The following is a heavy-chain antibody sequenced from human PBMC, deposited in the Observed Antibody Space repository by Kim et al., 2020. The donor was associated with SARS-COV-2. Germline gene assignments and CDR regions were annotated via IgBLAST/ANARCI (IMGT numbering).Heavy chain of an antibody. J-gene: IGHJ4*02. CDR3: ARDVGLLRFMITFGGVSPYVDY. CDR1: GYTFTSYG. D-gene: IGHD3-16*01. CDR2: ISAYNGNT. Sequence: ASVKVSCKASGYTFTSYGISWVRQAPGQGLEWMGWISAYNGNTNYAQKLQGRVTMTTDTSTSTAYMELRSLRSDDTAVYYCARDVGLLRFMITFGGVSPYVDYWGQGNLFTVSS. V-gene: IGHV1-18*04.